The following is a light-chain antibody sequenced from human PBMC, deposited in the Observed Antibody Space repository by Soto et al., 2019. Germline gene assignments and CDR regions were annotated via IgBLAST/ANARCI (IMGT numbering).Light chain of an antibody. V-gene: IGLV1-44*01. CDR3: AAWDDSLGVV. CDR2: SNN. Sequence: QSVLTQPPSASGTPGQRVTISCSGSSSNIGSNTVNWYQQLPGTAPKLLIYSNNQRPSGVPDRFSGSNSGTSASLAISGLQSEDEADYYCAAWDDSLGVVFGGGTKLTVL. J-gene: IGLJ2*01. CDR1: SSNIGSNT.